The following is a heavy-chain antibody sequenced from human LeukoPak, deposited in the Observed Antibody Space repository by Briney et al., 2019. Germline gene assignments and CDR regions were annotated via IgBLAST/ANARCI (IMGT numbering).Heavy chain of an antibody. Sequence: GRSLRLSCAASGFTFSSYGMHWVRQAPGKGLEWVAVIWYDGSNKYYADSVKGRFTISRDNSKNTVYLQTNSLRAEDTAAYYCARDQATYYDILSVFDYWGQGTLVTVSS. D-gene: IGHD3-9*01. J-gene: IGHJ4*02. V-gene: IGHV3-33*01. CDR1: GFTFSSYG. CDR3: ARDQATYYDILSVFDY. CDR2: IWYDGSNK.